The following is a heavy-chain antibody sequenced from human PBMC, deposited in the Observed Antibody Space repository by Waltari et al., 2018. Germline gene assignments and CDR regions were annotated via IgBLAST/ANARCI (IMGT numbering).Heavy chain of an antibody. D-gene: IGHD3-22*01. CDR3: ARDRGASSGYYVDY. CDR1: GFTFSSYA. Sequence: EVQLVESGGGLVQPGGSLRPSCAASGFTFSSYAMHWVRQAPGKGLEYVSAISSNGGSTYYADSVKGRFTISRDNSKNTLYLQMGSLRAEDMAVYYCARDRGASSGYYVDYWGQGTLVTVSS. J-gene: IGHJ4*02. V-gene: IGHV3-64*07. CDR2: ISSNGGST.